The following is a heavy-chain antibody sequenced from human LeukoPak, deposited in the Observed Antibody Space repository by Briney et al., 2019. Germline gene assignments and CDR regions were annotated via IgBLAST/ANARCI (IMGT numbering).Heavy chain of an antibody. Sequence: PSETLSLTCTVSGGSISSYYWSWIRQPAGKGLEWIGRIYTSGSTNYNPSLKSRVTMSVDTSKNQFSLKLSSVTAADTAVYYCAREGVYYYGSGSPIDYWGQGTLVTVSX. CDR2: IYTSGST. J-gene: IGHJ4*02. D-gene: IGHD3-10*01. CDR1: GGSISSYY. CDR3: AREGVYYYGSGSPIDY. V-gene: IGHV4-4*07.